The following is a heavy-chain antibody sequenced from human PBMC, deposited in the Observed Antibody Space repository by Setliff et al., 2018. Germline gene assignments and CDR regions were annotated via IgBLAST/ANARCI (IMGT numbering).Heavy chain of an antibody. CDR2: IYNSGNT. J-gene: IGHJ5*01. D-gene: IGHD2-15*01. CDR3: ARARYCSGGRCYWTWLDS. V-gene: IGHV4-39*01. CDR1: GGSISSGNYY. Sequence: SETLSLTCTVSGGSISSGNYYWAWIRQPPGKGLEWIGSIYNSGNTYYNSSLKSRVTIFVDTSKNQFSLKLSSVTAADTAVYYCARARYCSGGRCYWTWLDSWAQGTLVTVSS.